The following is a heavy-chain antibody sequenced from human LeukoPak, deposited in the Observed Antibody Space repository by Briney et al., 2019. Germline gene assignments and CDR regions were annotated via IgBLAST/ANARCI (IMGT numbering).Heavy chain of an antibody. CDR2: IYYSGST. J-gene: IGHJ6*02. D-gene: IGHD6-13*01. CDR3: AREAAAVGDEDYEYYYGMDV. CDR1: GGSISSYY. V-gene: IGHV4-59*01. Sequence: PSETLSLTCTVSGGSISSYYWSWIRQPPGKGLEWIGYIYYSGSTNYNPSLKSRVTISVDTSKNQFSLKLSSVTAADTAVYYCAREAAAVGDEDYEYYYGMDVWGQGTTVTVSS.